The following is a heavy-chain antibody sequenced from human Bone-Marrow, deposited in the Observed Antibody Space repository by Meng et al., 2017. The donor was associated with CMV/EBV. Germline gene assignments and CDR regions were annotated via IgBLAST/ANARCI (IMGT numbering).Heavy chain of an antibody. CDR2: IYYSGST. CDR1: GGSISSSRYY. V-gene: IGHV4-61*01. Sequence: SETLSLTCTVSGGSISSSRYYWSWIRQPPGKGLEWIGYIYYSGSTNYNPSLKSRVTISVDTSKNQFSLKLSSVTAADTAVYYCARESTPNYCSSTSCYPPYYYYYGMDVWGQGTTVTVSS. D-gene: IGHD2-2*01. CDR3: ARESTPNYCSSTSCYPPYYYYYGMDV. J-gene: IGHJ6*02.